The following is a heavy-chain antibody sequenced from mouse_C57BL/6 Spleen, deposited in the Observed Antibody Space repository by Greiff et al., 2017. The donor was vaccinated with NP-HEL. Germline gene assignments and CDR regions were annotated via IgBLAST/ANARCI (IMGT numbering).Heavy chain of an antibody. V-gene: IGHV1-69*01. D-gene: IGHD1-1*01. CDR3: ARGYGSSYGAMDY. CDR2: IDPSDSYT. Sequence: QVQLQQPGAELVMPGASVKLSCKASGYTFTSYWMHWVQQRPGQGLEWIGEIDPSDSYTNYNQKFKGKFTLTVDKSSSTAYMQLSSLTSEDSAVYYCARGYGSSYGAMDYWGQGTSVTVSS. CDR1: GYTFTSYW. J-gene: IGHJ4*01.